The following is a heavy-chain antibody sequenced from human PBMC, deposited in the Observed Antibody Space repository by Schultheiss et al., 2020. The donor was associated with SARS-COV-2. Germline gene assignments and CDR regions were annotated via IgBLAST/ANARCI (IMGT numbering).Heavy chain of an antibody. CDR1: GGSISSGGYY. V-gene: IGHV4-31*03. CDR2: IYNSGNT. Sequence: LRLSCTVSGGSISSGGYYWNWIRQLPGKGLEWIGYIYNSGNTYYNPSLESRVTISVDTSKNQFSLKLSSVTAADTAVYYCARGGQLVLFSYYYGMDVWGQGTTVTVSS. J-gene: IGHJ6*02. CDR3: ARGGQLVLFSYYYGMDV. D-gene: IGHD6-6*01.